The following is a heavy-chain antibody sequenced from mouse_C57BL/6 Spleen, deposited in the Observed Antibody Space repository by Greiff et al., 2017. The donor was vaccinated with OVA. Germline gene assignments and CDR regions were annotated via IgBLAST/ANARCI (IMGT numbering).Heavy chain of an antibody. J-gene: IGHJ2*01. CDR3: ARDPNWDYFDY. CDR2: ISDGGSYT. Sequence: EVQLVESGGGLVKPGGSLKLSCAASGFTFSSYAMSWVRQTPEKRLEWVATISDGGSYTYYPDNVQGRFTISRDNAKNNLYLQMSHLKSEDTAMYYCARDPNWDYFDYWGQGTTLTVSS. CDR1: GFTFSSYA. D-gene: IGHD4-1*01. V-gene: IGHV5-4*01.